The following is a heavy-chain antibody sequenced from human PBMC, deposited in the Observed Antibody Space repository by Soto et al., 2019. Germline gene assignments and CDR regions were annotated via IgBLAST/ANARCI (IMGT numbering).Heavy chain of an antibody. V-gene: IGHV1-18*01. D-gene: IGHD5-18*01. CDR3: ARVRIQLWLLAPENWFDP. CDR2: ISAYNGNT. J-gene: IGHJ5*02. CDR1: GYTFTSYG. Sequence: ASVKVSCKASGYTFTSYGISWVRQAPGQGLEWMGWISAYNGNTNYAQKLQGRVTMTTDTSTSTAYMELRSLRSDDTAVYYCARVRIQLWLLAPENWFDPWGQGTLVTVS.